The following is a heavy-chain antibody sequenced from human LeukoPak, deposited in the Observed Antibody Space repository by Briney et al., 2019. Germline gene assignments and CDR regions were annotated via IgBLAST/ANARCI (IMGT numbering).Heavy chain of an antibody. CDR2: IYYSGST. CDR3: ARVAAADLLDY. D-gene: IGHD6-13*01. CDR1: GGSISSYY. J-gene: IGHJ4*02. V-gene: IGHV4-59*01. Sequence: PSETLSLTCTVSGGSISSYYWSWIRQPPGKGLEWIGYIYYSGSTNYNPSLKSRVTISVDTSKNQFSLKLSSVTAADTAVYYCARVAAADLLDYWGQGTLVTVSS.